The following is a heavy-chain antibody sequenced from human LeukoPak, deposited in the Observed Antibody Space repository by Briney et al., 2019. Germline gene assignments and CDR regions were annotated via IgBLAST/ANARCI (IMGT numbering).Heavy chain of an antibody. CDR3: ARLAGITDYYYYMDV. Sequence: SETLSLTCTVSGDSISGYFWSWIRQTPGKGLEWIGYIHYSGATNYNPSLKSRVTMSVDTSKNQFSLKLSSVTAADTAVFYCARLAGITDYYYYMDVWGKGTTVTVSS. V-gene: IGHV4-59*12. CDR1: GDSISGYF. J-gene: IGHJ6*03. CDR2: IHYSGAT. D-gene: IGHD2-15*01.